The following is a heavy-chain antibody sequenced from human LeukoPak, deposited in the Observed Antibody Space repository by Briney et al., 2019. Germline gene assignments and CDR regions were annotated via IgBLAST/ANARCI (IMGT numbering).Heavy chain of an antibody. CDR1: GYTFTSYF. V-gene: IGHV1-46*01. CDR2: INPSGGST. Sequence: ASVKVSCKASGYTFTSYFLHWVRQAPGQGLEWMGIINPSGGSTSQAQKLQGRVTMTRDTSTSTVYMELSSLRSDDTAVYYCARDPGIVVAGGFPSALWGQGTLVIVSS. D-gene: IGHD6-19*01. CDR3: ARDPGIVVAGGFPSAL. J-gene: IGHJ4*02.